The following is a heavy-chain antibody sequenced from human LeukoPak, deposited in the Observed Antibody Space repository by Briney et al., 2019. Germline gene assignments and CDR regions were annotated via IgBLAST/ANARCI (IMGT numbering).Heavy chain of an antibody. D-gene: IGHD3-10*01. J-gene: IGHJ3*02. V-gene: IGHV4-59*01. CDR2: IYYSGST. CDR1: GGSIGSYY. CDR3: ARAMGPSDAFDI. Sequence: SETLSLTCTVSGGSIGSYYWSWIRQPPGKGLEWIGYIYYSGSTNYNPSLKSRVTISVDTSKNQFSLKLSSVTAADTAVYYCARAMGPSDAFDIWGQGTMVTVSS.